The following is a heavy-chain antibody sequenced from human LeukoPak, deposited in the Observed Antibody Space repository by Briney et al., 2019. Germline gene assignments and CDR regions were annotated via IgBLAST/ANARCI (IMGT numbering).Heavy chain of an antibody. D-gene: IGHD5-18*01. CDR1: GGSISSGSYF. V-gene: IGHV4-61*02. CDR2: IYTSGTI. Sequence: PSETLFLTCSVSGGSISSGSYFWTWIRQPAGKGLEWIGRIYTSGTIYYNPSLKSRVTISIDTSKNQFSLKLSSVTAADTAVYYCARTTEGGYTYDYFYYYYMDVWGKGTTVTISS. CDR3: ARTTEGGYTYDYFYYYYMDV. J-gene: IGHJ6*03.